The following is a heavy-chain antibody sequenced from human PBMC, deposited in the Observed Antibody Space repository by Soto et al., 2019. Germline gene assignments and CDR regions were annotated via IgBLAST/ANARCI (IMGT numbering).Heavy chain of an antibody. CDR1: GYTFTSYG. V-gene: IGHV1-18*01. J-gene: IGHJ6*02. Sequence: ASVKVSCKASGYTFTSYGISWVRQAPGQGLEWMEWISAYNGNTNYAQKLQGRVTMTTDTSTSTAYMELRSLRSDDTAVYYCAREGRDIVVVPAAISPYYYYYGMDVWGQGTTVTVSS. CDR2: ISAYNGNT. D-gene: IGHD2-2*01. CDR3: AREGRDIVVVPAAISPYYYYYGMDV.